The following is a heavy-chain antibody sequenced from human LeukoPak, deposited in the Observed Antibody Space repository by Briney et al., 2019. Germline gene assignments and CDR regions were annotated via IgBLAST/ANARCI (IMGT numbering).Heavy chain of an antibody. CDR2: INHSGST. CDR1: GGSFSGYY. Sequence: PSETLSLTCAVYGGSFSGYYWSWIRQPPGKGLEWIGEINHSGSTNYNPSLKSRVTISVDTSKNQFSLNVSSVTAADTAVYYCARPPVHDFWSGYVGGYYMDVWGKGTTVTVSS. J-gene: IGHJ6*03. D-gene: IGHD3-3*01. V-gene: IGHV4-34*01. CDR3: ARPPVHDFWSGYVGGYYMDV.